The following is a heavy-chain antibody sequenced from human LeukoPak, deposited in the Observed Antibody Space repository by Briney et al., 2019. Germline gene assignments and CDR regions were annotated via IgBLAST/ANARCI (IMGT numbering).Heavy chain of an antibody. Sequence: GGSLRLSCAASGFTFSSYSMNWVRQAPGKGLEWVSSISSSSSYIYYADSVKGRFTISRDNAKNSLYLQMNSLRAEDAAVYYCARDLDPYYDFWSGYSFDYWGQGTLVTVSS. J-gene: IGHJ4*02. CDR3: ARDLDPYYDFWSGYSFDY. CDR2: ISSSSSYI. CDR1: GFTFSSYS. V-gene: IGHV3-21*01. D-gene: IGHD3-3*01.